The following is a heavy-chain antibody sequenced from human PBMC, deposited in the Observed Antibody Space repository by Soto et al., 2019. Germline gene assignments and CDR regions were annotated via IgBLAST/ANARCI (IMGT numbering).Heavy chain of an antibody. CDR2: VTSIGGST. J-gene: IGHJ4*02. CDR1: GFIFSNYA. D-gene: IGHD6-19*01. CDR3: AKADSRGWYGVHNY. V-gene: IGHV3-23*01. Sequence: EVQLLESGGGLVQPGGSLGLSCTASGFIFSNYAISWVPQVLGKGLERGSTVTSIGGSTNYAESVKGRFAISEDNSKNMLYLQMNSLRDEDTAVYYCAKADSRGWYGVHNYWGQGTLVTVSS.